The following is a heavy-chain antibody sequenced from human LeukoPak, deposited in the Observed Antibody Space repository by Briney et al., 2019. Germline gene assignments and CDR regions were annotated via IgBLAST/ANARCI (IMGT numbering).Heavy chain of an antibody. J-gene: IGHJ4*02. CDR2: ISSSSSYI. CDR1: GFTFSSYS. D-gene: IGHD2/OR15-2a*01. CDR3: ARFSFGSMSYFDY. V-gene: IGHV3-21*04. Sequence: PGGSLRLSCAASGFTFSSYSMNWVRQAPGKGLEWVSSISSSSSYIYYADSVKGRFTISRDNSKNTLFLQMNSLRAEDTAVYYCARFSFGSMSYFDYWGQGTLVTVSS.